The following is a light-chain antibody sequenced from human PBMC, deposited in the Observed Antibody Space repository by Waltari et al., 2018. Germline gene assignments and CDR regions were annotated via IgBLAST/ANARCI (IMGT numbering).Light chain of an antibody. V-gene: IGLV2-11*01. CDR1: SSAVGGYNS. CDR2: DVT. Sequence: QSALTQPRSVSGSPGQSVTISCPGTSSAVGGYNSFSWYQHHPGKAPKLIIYDVTKRPSGVPDRFSASKSDNTASLTISGLQAEDEADYYCCSYAGSITFWVFGGGTKLTVL. CDR3: CSYAGSITFWV. J-gene: IGLJ3*02.